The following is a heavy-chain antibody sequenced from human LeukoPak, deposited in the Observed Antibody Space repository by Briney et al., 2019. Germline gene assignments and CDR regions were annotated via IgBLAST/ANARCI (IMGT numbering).Heavy chain of an antibody. Sequence: ASVKVSCKASGYTFTSYDINWVRQATGQGLEWMGWMNPNSGNTGYAQKFQGRVTMTRNTSISTAYMELSSLRSEDTAVYYCARDPSYYDFWSGYGGYFGLWGRGTLVTVSS. V-gene: IGHV1-8*01. J-gene: IGHJ2*01. CDR2: MNPNSGNT. D-gene: IGHD3-3*01. CDR3: ARDPSYYDFWSGYGGYFGL. CDR1: GYTFTSYD.